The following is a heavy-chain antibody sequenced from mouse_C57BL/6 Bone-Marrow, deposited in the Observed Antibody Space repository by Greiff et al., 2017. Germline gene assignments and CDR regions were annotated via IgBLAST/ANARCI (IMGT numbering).Heavy chain of an antibody. CDR1: GFTFSSYG. CDR2: ISSGGSYT. Sequence: EVKLMESGGDLVKPGGSLKLSCAASGFTFSSYGMSWVRQTPDKRLEWVATISSGGSYTYYPDSVKGRFTISRDNAKNTLYLQMSSLKSEDTAMYYCASLGNSGYWGQGTTLTVSS. V-gene: IGHV5-6*01. CDR3: ASLGNSGY. J-gene: IGHJ2*01.